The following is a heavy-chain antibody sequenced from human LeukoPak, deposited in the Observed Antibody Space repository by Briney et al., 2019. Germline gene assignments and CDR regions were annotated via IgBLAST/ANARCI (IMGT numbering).Heavy chain of an antibody. CDR2: ISGSGGST. D-gene: IGHD1-26*01. J-gene: IGHJ4*02. Sequence: GGSLRLSCAASGFTFSSYAMSWVRQAPGKGLEWVSAISGSGGSTYYADSVKGRFTISRDNSKNTLYLQMNSLRAEDTAVYYCAKVNGAGPRGSTRGRYFDYWGQGTLVTVSS. CDR3: AKVNGAGPRGSTRGRYFDY. CDR1: GFTFSSYA. V-gene: IGHV3-23*01.